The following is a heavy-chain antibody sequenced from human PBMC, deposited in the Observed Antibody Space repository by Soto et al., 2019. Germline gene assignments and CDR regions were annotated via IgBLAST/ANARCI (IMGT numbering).Heavy chain of an antibody. CDR2: INSDGSST. V-gene: IGHV3-74*01. J-gene: IGHJ4*02. Sequence: EVQLVESGGGLVQPGGSQRLSCAASGFTFSSYWMHWVRQAPGKGLVWVSRINSDGSSTSYADSVKGRFTISRDNAQNPQYLQMNSLRAEDTAVYYCERYQGYCSGGSCYVAGYWGQGTLVTVSS. D-gene: IGHD2-15*01. CDR3: ERYQGYCSGGSCYVAGY. CDR1: GFTFSSYW.